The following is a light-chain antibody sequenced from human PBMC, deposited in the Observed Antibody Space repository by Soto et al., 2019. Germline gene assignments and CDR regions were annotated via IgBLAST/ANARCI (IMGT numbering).Light chain of an antibody. CDR1: QSVGTW. J-gene: IGKJ4*02. CDR2: DAS. Sequence: DVRMPQSPSTLSASIGDRVFITCRASQSVGTWLAWYQQKPGKAPDLLIYDASNLQSGGPSRFSGSVSGTEFSLTINGLQPADFATCYCQQYYVCPLTFCGGTKVEIE. V-gene: IGKV1-5*01. CDR3: QQYYVCPLT.